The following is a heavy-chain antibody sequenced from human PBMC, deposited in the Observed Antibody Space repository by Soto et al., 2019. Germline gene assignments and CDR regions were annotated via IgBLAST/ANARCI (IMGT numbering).Heavy chain of an antibody. D-gene: IGHD4-17*01. J-gene: IGHJ5*02. Sequence: SETLSLTCTVSGGSISSYYWSWIRQPPGKGLEWIGYIYYSGSTNYNPSLKSRVTISVDTSKNQFSLKLSSVTPEDTAVYYCARATRTWFDPWGQGTLVTVSS. CDR2: IYYSGST. V-gene: IGHV4-59*12. CDR1: GGSISSYY. CDR3: ARATRTWFDP.